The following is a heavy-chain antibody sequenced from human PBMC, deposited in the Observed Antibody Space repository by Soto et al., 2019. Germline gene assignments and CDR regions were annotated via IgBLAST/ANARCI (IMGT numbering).Heavy chain of an antibody. Sequence: QVQLVQSGAEVKKPGASVKVSCKASGYTFTSYGISWVRQAPGQGLEWMGWISAYNGNTNYAQKLQGRVTMTTDTSTSTAYMELRSLRSDDTAVYYCARRHYYDSSGYYTPGWFDPWGQGTLVTVSS. CDR1: GYTFTSYG. V-gene: IGHV1-18*01. D-gene: IGHD3-22*01. CDR3: ARRHYYDSSGYYTPGWFDP. CDR2: ISAYNGNT. J-gene: IGHJ5*02.